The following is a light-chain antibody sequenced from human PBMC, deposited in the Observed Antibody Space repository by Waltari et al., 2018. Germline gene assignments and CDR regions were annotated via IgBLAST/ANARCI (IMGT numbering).Light chain of an antibody. Sequence: EIVLTQSPGTLSLSPGERVTLSCRASQSIGTFLAWYQQKPGQPPRLLIYGASIRAAGIPDRVSVSGSVTYFSLTISRLEPEDFAVYYCQHYVRLPVTFGQGTKVQIK. CDR1: QSIGTF. CDR2: GAS. CDR3: QHYVRLPVT. V-gene: IGKV3-20*01. J-gene: IGKJ1*01.